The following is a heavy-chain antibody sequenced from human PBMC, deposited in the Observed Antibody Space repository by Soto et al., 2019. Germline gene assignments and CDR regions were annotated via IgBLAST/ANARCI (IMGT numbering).Heavy chain of an antibody. CDR3: ARGLERAGWPIGYSSYDYYYYYGMDV. D-gene: IGHD5-12*01. CDR1: GFTFSSYA. V-gene: IGHV3-30-3*01. Sequence: QVQLVESGGGVVQPGRSLRLSCAASGFTFSSYAMHWVRQAPGKGLEWVAVISYDGSNKYYADSVKGRFTISRDNSKNTLYLQMNRLRAEDTAVYYCARGLERAGWPIGYSSYDYYYYYGMDVWGQGTTVTVSS. J-gene: IGHJ6*02. CDR2: ISYDGSNK.